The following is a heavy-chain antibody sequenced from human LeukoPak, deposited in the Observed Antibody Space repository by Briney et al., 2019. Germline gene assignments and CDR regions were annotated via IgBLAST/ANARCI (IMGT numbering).Heavy chain of an antibody. D-gene: IGHD5/OR15-5a*01. CDR1: GCIFSYYG. CDR2: IRDDGSTK. J-gene: IGHJ6*03. CDR3: AKDRIGSYYYYYMDV. V-gene: IGHV3-30*02. Sequence: PGGPLRLSWASSGCIFSYYGMYWLRQAPDQVLGWVAFIRDDGSTKYYADSEEGRFTISRDNSKNTLYLQMNSLRAEDTAVYYCAKDRIGSYYYYYMDVWGKGTTVTISS.